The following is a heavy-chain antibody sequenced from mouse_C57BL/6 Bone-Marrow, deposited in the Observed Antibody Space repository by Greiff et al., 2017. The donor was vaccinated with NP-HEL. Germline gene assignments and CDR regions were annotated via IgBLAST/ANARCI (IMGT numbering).Heavy chain of an antibody. V-gene: IGHV5-4*01. CDR3: ARDRAQTTVVEYAMDY. CDR2: ISDGGSYT. Sequence: EVHLVESGGGLVKPGGSLKLSCAASGFTFSSYAMSWVRQTPEKRLEWVATISDGGSYTYYPDNVKGRFTISRDNAKNNLYLQMSHLKSEDTAMYYCARDRAQTTVVEYAMDYWGQGTSVTVSS. CDR1: GFTFSSYA. D-gene: IGHD1-1*01. J-gene: IGHJ4*01.